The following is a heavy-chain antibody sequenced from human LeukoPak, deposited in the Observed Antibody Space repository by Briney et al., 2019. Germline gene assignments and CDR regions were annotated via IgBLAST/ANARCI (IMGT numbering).Heavy chain of an antibody. D-gene: IGHD3-10*01. CDR3: AKAPHGSGSYYFDY. V-gene: IGHV3-9*01. CDR1: GFTFDDYA. Sequence: GRSLRLSCAASGFTFDDYAMHWVRQAPGKGLEWVSGISWNSGSIGYADSVKGRFTISRDNAKNSLYLQMNSLRAEDTALYYCAKAPHGSGSYYFDYWGQGTLVTVSS. J-gene: IGHJ4*02. CDR2: ISWNSGSI.